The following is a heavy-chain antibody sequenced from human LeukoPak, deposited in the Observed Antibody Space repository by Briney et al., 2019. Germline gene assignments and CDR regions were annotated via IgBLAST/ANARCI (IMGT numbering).Heavy chain of an antibody. V-gene: IGHV4-59*01. CDR3: ARVLSKYSSVDAFDI. CDR2: IYYSGST. Sequence: SETLSLTCTVSGGSISSYYWSWIRQPPGKGLEWIGYIYYSGSTNYNPSLKSRVTISVDTSKNQFSLKLSSVTAADTAVYYCARVLSKYSSVDAFDIWGKGTMVTVSS. D-gene: IGHD6-19*01. CDR1: GGSISSYY. J-gene: IGHJ3*02.